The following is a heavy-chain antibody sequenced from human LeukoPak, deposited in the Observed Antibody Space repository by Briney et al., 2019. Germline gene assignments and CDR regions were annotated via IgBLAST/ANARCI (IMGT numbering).Heavy chain of an antibody. CDR2: ISSSGSTI. CDR3: ARDTIESITIFGVVIRYWYFDL. J-gene: IGHJ2*01. Sequence: GGSLRLSCAASGFTFSNYYMSWIRQAPGKGLEWVSYISSSGSTIYYADSVKGRFTISRDNAKNSLYLQMNSLRAEDTAVYYCARDTIESITIFGVVIRYWYFDLWGRGTLVTVSS. V-gene: IGHV3-11*01. CDR1: GFTFSNYY. D-gene: IGHD3-3*01.